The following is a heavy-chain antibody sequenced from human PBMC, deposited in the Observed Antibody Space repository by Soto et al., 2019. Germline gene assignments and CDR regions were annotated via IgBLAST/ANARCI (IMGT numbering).Heavy chain of an antibody. D-gene: IGHD3-16*01. J-gene: IGHJ3*02. Sequence: GGSLRLSCAASGLTVSSNYMSWVRQAPGKGPEWVSIIYSGGGTTYADSVKGRFTISRDSSKNTLYLQMNSLRAEYTGVYYCVRDVSPTFRPDAFAIWAQGTMVTVSS. CDR2: IYSGGGT. CDR1: GLTVSSNY. CDR3: VRDVSPTFRPDAFAI. V-gene: IGHV3-66*01.